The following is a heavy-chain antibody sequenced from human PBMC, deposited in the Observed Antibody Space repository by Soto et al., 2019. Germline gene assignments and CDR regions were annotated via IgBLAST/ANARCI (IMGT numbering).Heavy chain of an antibody. CDR2: TYYRSKWYN. D-gene: IGHD6-13*01. CDR1: GDSVSSNSAA. J-gene: IGHJ6*02. V-gene: IGHV6-1*01. CDR3: ARCGSSSXPPGSSWSTYYYYGMDV. Sequence: SQTLSLTCAISGDSVSSNSAAWNWIRQSPSRGLEWLGRTYYRSKWYNDYAVSVKSRITINPDTSKNQFSLQLNSVTPEDTAVYYCARCGSSSXPPGSSWSTYYYYGMDVWGQGTTVTVSS.